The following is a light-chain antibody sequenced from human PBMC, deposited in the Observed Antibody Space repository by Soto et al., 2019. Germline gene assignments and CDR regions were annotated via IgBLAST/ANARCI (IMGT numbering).Light chain of an antibody. CDR3: QVWDRSSNHWV. V-gene: IGLV2-11*01. CDR2: DVS. Sequence: QSVLTQPRSVSGSPGQSVSISCTGTSSDVGGYTYVSWYQQHPGKAPKVMIYDVSKRPSGVPDRFSGSKSGNTASLTISGLQSEDEADYYCQVWDRSSNHWVFGGGTKLTVL. CDR1: SSDVGGYTY. J-gene: IGLJ3*02.